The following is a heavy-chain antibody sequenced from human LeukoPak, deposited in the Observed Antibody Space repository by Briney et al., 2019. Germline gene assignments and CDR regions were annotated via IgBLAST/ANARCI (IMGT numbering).Heavy chain of an antibody. D-gene: IGHD2-15*01. CDR2: IFGSGGGA. CDR3: AKTTTGYSSGRYPAWPIDY. J-gene: IGHJ4*02. V-gene: IGHV3-23*01. Sequence: GGSLRLSCAASGFTFGSYAMYWVRQAPGKGLEWVSGIFGSGGGAHYADSVKGRFTISRDNSKKTVYLQMDSLRVEDTAIYYCAKTTTGYSSGRYPAWPIDYWGQGTLVTVSS. CDR1: GFTFGSYA.